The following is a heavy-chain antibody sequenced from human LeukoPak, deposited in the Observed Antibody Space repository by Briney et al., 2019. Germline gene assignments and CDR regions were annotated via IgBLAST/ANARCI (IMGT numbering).Heavy chain of an antibody. V-gene: IGHV3-30*18. D-gene: IGHD2-2*01. CDR2: ISYDGSNK. CDR3: AKDLGYCSSTRCYGYYYYGMDV. J-gene: IGHJ6*02. CDR1: GFTFSSYG. Sequence: GGSLRLSCAASGFTFSSYGMHWLRQAPGKGLEWVAVISYDGSNKEYADSVKGRFTISRDNSKNTLHLQMNTLIAEDRAGYYCAKDLGYCSSTRCYGYYYYGMDVWGQRAPVTVSS.